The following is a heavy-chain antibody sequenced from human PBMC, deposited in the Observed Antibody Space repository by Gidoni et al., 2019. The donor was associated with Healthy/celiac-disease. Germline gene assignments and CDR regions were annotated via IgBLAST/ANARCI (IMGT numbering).Heavy chain of an antibody. CDR3: ARDDFWSGYGDY. V-gene: IGHV3-33*01. D-gene: IGHD3-3*01. J-gene: IGHJ4*02. CDR1: GFTFSSYG. Sequence: QLGRSLRLSCAASGFTFSSYGMHWVRQAPGKGLEWVAVIWYDGSNKYYADSVKGRFTISRDNSKNTLYLQMNSLRAEDTAVYYCARDDFWSGYGDYWGQGTLVTVSS. CDR2: IWYDGSNK.